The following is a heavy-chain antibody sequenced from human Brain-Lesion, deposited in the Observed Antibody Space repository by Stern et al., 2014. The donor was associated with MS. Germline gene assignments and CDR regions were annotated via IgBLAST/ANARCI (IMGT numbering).Heavy chain of an antibody. J-gene: IGHJ4*02. V-gene: IGHV5-51*03. D-gene: IGHD5-12*01. CDR3: AISPATPSGYDRFDY. CDR1: GYLFDDYW. Sequence: EVQLVQSGAEVKKPGESLKISCEASGYLFDDYWIGWVRQMSGRGLELVAIIFPRDSNTRYSPSVQGQVTIPADKSISTAYLHGSSLKASNPAIYYCAISPATPSGYDRFDYWGQGALVTVSS. CDR2: IFPRDSNT.